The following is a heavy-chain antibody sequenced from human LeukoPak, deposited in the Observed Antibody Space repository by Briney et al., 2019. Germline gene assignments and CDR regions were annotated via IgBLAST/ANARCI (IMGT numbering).Heavy chain of an antibody. CDR2: INHSGST. D-gene: IGHD5-18*01. V-gene: IGHV4-34*01. J-gene: IGHJ4*02. CDR1: GGSFSGYY. Sequence: SETLSLTCAVYGGSFSGYYWSWIRQPPGKGLEWIGEINHSGSTNYNPSLKSRVSISVDSSKNQFSLKVSSVTAADTAVYYCARGSDTATGLYWGQGTLVTVSS. CDR3: ARGSDTATGLY.